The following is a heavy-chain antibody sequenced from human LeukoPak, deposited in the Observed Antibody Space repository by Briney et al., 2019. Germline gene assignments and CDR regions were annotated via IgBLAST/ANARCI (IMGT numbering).Heavy chain of an antibody. Sequence: GGSLRLSCAASGFTFSSYWMHWLRQATGKGLVWVSRINSDGSSTSYADSVKGRFTISRDNAKNTLYLQMNSLRAEDTAVYYCARENRHYKVGATNRDSYYYMDVWGKGTTVTVSS. J-gene: IGHJ6*03. CDR1: GFTFSSYW. CDR2: INSDGSST. CDR3: ARENRHYKVGATNRDSYYYMDV. D-gene: IGHD1-26*01. V-gene: IGHV3-74*01.